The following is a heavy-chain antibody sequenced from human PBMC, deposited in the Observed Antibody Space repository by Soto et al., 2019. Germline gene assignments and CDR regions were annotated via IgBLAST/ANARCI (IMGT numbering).Heavy chain of an antibody. Sequence: QVRLVQSGAEVKKPGASVKVSCKASGYTFTSYGISWVRQAPGQGLEWMGWISAYNGNTNYAQKLQGRVTMTTDTSTSTAYMELRSLRSDDTAVYYCARDRRTYYDILTGYYPFDYWGQGTLVTVSS. CDR3: ARDRRTYYDILTGYYPFDY. D-gene: IGHD3-9*01. J-gene: IGHJ4*02. V-gene: IGHV1-18*01. CDR1: GYTFTSYG. CDR2: ISAYNGNT.